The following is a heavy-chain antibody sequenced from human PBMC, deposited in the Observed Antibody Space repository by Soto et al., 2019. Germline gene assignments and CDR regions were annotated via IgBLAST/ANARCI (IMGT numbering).Heavy chain of an antibody. CDR2: IHYSGST. CDR3: ASQHYYDSSGYYVAY. CDR1: GGSLSSNIYY. Sequence: PSETLSLTCSVSGGSLSSNIYYWGWIRQPPGKGLEWIGNIHYSGSTYYDSSLKSRVTISIDTSKNQFSLKLTSVTATDMAVYYCASQHYYDSSGYYVAYWGQGTLVTVS. J-gene: IGHJ4*02. D-gene: IGHD3-22*01. V-gene: IGHV4-39*01.